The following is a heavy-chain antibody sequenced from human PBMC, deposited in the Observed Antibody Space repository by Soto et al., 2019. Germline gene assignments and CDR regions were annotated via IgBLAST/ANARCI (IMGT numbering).Heavy chain of an antibody. Sequence: PGESLKISGKGSGYSFTSYWISWVRQMPGKGLEWMGRIDPSDSYTNYSPSFQGHVTISADKSISTAYLQWSSLKASDTAMYYCARQLGSSGVSLTDWGQGTLVTVSS. CDR2: IDPSDSYT. CDR1: GYSFTSYW. J-gene: IGHJ4*02. V-gene: IGHV5-10-1*01. CDR3: ARQLGSSGVSLTD. D-gene: IGHD3-22*01.